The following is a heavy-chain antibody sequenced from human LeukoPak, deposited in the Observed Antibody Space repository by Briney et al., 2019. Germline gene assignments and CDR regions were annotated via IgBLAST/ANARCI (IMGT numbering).Heavy chain of an antibody. J-gene: IGHJ3*02. CDR2: IKQDGSEK. D-gene: IGHD3-3*01. V-gene: IGHV3-7*01. Sequence: GGSLRLSCAASGFTFSSYWMSWVRQAPGKGLEWVANIKQDGSEKYYVDSVKGRFTISRDNAKNSLYPQMNSLRAEDTAVYYCARGLEKNDFWSGYRTYDAFDIWGQGTMVTVSS. CDR3: ARGLEKNDFWSGYRTYDAFDI. CDR1: GFTFSSYW.